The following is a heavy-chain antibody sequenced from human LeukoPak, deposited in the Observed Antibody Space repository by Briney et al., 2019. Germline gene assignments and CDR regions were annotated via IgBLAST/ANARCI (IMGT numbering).Heavy chain of an antibody. CDR3: ARVVVFGVVSSDYYYYYMDV. V-gene: IGHV4-4*07. J-gene: IGHJ6*03. D-gene: IGHD3-3*01. CDR2: IYSSGST. Sequence: SETLSLTCTDSGGSISGYYWSWIRQPAGKGLEWIGRIYSSGSTNYNPSLKSRATMSVDTSKNQFSLKLSSVTAADTAVYYCARVVVFGVVSSDYYYYYMDVWGKGTTVTVSS. CDR1: GGSISGYY.